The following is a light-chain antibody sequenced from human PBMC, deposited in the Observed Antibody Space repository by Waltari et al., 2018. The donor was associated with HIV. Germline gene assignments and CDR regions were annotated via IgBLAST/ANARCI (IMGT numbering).Light chain of an antibody. V-gene: IGLV2-14*01. CDR1: SSDVGAYSP. CDR3: SSYTTSSTVI. Sequence: QSALTQPASVSGSPGQSITISCTGTSSDVGAYSPVSWYQQHPGKVPKLMIYEVSNRPSGVSNRFSGSKSGNTASLTISGLQAEDEADYYCSSYTTSSTVIFGGGTKLTVL. J-gene: IGLJ2*01. CDR2: EVS.